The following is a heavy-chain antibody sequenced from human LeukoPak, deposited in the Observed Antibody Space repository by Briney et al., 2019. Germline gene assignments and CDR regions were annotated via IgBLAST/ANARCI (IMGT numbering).Heavy chain of an antibody. D-gene: IGHD3-22*01. CDR1: GYSFTSYW. CDR3: ARGGPESYYYDSSGSYNWFDP. J-gene: IGHJ5*02. Sequence: GESLKISCKGSGYSFTSYWIGWVRQMPGKGLEWMGIIYPGDSDTRYSPSFQGQVTISADKSISTAYLQWSSPKASDTAMYYCARGGPESYYYDSSGSYNWFDPWGQGTLVTVSS. CDR2: IYPGDSDT. V-gene: IGHV5-51*01.